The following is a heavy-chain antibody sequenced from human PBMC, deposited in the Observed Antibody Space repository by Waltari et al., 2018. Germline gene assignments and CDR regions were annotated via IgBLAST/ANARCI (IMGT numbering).Heavy chain of an antibody. J-gene: IGHJ3*01. CDR1: GGSITNNRHY. Sequence: QLQLQESGPGLVKPSETLSLTCSVSGGSITNNRHYWGWIRQPPGQGPEWIATISYTGATYSSPSLQSRLTMSRDTSKNQLSLTLGSVTAADTAVYYCATYIGASVGTAAFDVWGQGTMVTVSS. CDR3: ATYIGASVGTAAFDV. D-gene: IGHD5-12*01. V-gene: IGHV4-39*01. CDR2: ISYTGAT.